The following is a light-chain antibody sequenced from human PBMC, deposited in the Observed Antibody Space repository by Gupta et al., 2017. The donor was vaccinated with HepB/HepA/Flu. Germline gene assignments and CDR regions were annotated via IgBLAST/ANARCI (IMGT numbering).Light chain of an antibody. CDR2: VNSDGSH. V-gene: IGLV4-69*01. CDR1: SGHSNYA. Sequence: QVVLTQSPSASASLGASVKLTCTLRSGHSNYAIAWHQQRPETGPRYLMKVNSDGSHRKGDGISDRFSGSSSGAERYLSISSLQSEDEADYYCQTWGTAFRVFGGGTKLTVL. CDR3: QTWGTAFRV. J-gene: IGLJ3*02.